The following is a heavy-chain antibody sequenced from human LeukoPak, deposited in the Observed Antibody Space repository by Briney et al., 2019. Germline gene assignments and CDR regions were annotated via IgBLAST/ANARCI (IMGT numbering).Heavy chain of an antibody. CDR3: AKDEGYHYMDV. V-gene: IGHV3-23*01. CDR2: ISGSGGST. Sequence: PAGSLRLSCAASGFTFSSYAMSWVRQAPGKGLEWVSDISGSGGSTYYADSVKGGVTTSRETTKKTRFMEMNSTRVEETAVYYSAKDEGYHYMDVWREGTTVSVSS. CDR1: GFTFSSYA. J-gene: IGHJ6*03.